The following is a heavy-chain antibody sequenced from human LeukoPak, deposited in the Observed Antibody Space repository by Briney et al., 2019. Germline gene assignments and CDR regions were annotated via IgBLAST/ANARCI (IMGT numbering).Heavy chain of an antibody. V-gene: IGHV3-7*03. CDR1: GFISSSYW. CDR3: ATDPPWGSDVFDM. Sequence: GGSLRLSCAASGFISSSYWMMWVRQAPGKGLEWVANIKPDGSDKYYVDSVKGRFTISRDNAQNSLFLQMSSLRADDTATYYCATDPPWGSDVFDMWGRGTMVTVSS. CDR2: IKPDGSDK. J-gene: IGHJ3*02. D-gene: IGHD7-27*01.